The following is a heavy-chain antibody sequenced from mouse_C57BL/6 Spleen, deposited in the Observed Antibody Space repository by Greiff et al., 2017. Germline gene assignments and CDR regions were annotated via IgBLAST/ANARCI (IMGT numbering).Heavy chain of an antibody. CDR2: ISSGSSTI. V-gene: IGHV5-17*01. CDR3: AREYYYAMDY. J-gene: IGHJ4*01. CDR1: GFTFSDYG. Sequence: EVQGVESGGGLVKPGGSLKLSCAASGFTFSDYGMHWVRQAPEKGLEWVAYISSGSSTIYYADTVKGRFTISRDNAKNTLCLQMTRLRCEDTAMYYCAREYYYAMDYWGQGTSVTVSS.